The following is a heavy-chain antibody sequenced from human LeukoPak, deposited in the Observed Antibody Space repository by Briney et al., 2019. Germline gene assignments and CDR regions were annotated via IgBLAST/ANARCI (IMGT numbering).Heavy chain of an antibody. D-gene: IGHD3-9*01. CDR2: INHSGST. CDR3: ARDRVYYDILTGYYGGGIDY. V-gene: IGHV4-34*01. J-gene: IGHJ4*02. Sequence: SETLSLTCAVYGGSFSGYYWSWIRQPPGKGLEWIGEINHSGSTYYNPSLKSRVTISVDTPKNQFSLKSYSVTAADTAVYYCARDRVYYDILTGYYGGGIDYWGQGTLVTVSS. CDR1: GGSFSGYY.